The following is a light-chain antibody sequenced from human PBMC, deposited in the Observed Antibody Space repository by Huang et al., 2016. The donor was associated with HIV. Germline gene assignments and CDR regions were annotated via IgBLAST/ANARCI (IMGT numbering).Light chain of an antibody. CDR2: DAS. CDR1: QDISNY. V-gene: IGKV1-33*01. CDR3: QQYDSVPRT. J-gene: IGKJ3*01. Sequence: DIQMTQSPSSLSASVGDRVTITCPASQDISNYLNWYQQKPGKAPKLLIYDASNLETGVPSRFSGSGSGTDFAFTINSLQPEDTATYYCQQYDSVPRTFGPGTKVHI.